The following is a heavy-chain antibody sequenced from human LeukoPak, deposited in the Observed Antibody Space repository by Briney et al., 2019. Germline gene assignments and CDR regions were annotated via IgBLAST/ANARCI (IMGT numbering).Heavy chain of an antibody. V-gene: IGHV3-74*01. CDR1: GFTFNSYA. CDR3: ARGYYYDSSGYQHTTFGDY. Sequence: PGGSLRLSCAASGFTFNSYAFNWVRQAPGKGLVWVSRINSDGSSTSYADSVKGRFTISRDNAKNTLYLQMNSLRAEDTAVYYCARGYYYDSSGYQHTTFGDYWGQGTLVTVSS. CDR2: INSDGSST. J-gene: IGHJ4*02. D-gene: IGHD3-22*01.